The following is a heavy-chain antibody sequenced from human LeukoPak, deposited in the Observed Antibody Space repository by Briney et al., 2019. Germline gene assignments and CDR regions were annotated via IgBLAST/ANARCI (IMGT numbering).Heavy chain of an antibody. Sequence: PGGSLRLSCAASGFTFSTYVMNWFRQAPGKGLEWVSTISVGAEYIFYADSVKGRFTISRDDSNNALHLQMHSLRAEDTALYYCASGPPFLKYFEYWGQGTLVTVSS. V-gene: IGHV3-23*01. J-gene: IGHJ4*02. CDR2: ISVGAEYI. D-gene: IGHD3-3*01. CDR1: GFTFSTYV. CDR3: ASGPPFLKYFEY.